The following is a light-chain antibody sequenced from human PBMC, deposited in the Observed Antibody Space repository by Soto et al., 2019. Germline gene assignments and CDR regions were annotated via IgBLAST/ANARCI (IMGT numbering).Light chain of an antibody. CDR1: QSVSSN. J-gene: IGKJ1*01. Sequence: EIVMTQSPATLSVSPGEGATLSCRASQSVSSNLAWYQQKPGQAPRLLIYAASTRATGIPARFSGSGSGTEFTLTISSLQSEDFAVYYCQQYNNWPRTFGQGTKVDI. CDR3: QQYNNWPRT. CDR2: AAS. V-gene: IGKV3-15*01.